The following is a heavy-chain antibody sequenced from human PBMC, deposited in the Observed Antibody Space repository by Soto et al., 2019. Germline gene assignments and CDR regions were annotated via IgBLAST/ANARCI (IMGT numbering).Heavy chain of an antibody. Sequence: GGSLRLSCAASGFTFSSYWMSWVRQAPGKGLEWVANIKQDGSEKYYVDSVKGRFTISRDNAKNSLYLQMNSLRAEDTAVYYCARDENTWIQLWTTRGYFDYWGQGTLVTVSS. J-gene: IGHJ4*02. D-gene: IGHD5-18*01. V-gene: IGHV3-7*03. CDR2: IKQDGSEK. CDR1: GFTFSSYW. CDR3: ARDENTWIQLWTTRGYFDY.